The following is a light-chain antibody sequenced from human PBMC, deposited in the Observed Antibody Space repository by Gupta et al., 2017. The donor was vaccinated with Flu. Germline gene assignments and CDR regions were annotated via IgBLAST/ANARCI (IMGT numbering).Light chain of an antibody. J-gene: IGLJ1*01. CDR2: QNL. V-gene: IGLV3-1*01. Sequence: GDKLGQTPASLYQLKPGQSPVLVIYQNLKRPSEIPERFSASKSGTTATLTISGTQAMDEADYYCQTWDTNTALYVFGTGTRVTVL. CDR1: KLGQTP. CDR3: QTWDTNTALYV.